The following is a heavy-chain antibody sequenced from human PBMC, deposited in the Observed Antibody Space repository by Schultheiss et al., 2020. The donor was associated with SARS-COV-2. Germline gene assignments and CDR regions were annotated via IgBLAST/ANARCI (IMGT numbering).Heavy chain of an antibody. J-gene: IGHJ3*02. D-gene: IGHD2-15*01. Sequence: SETLSLTCTVSGGSISSYYWSWIRQTPGKGLEWIGEIDHSGSTNYNPSLKSRVTISVDKSKNQFSLKLSSVTAADTAVYYCARGGGWDAFDIWGQGTMVTVSS. CDR2: IDHSGST. CDR1: GGSISSYY. V-gene: IGHV4-34*01. CDR3: ARGGGWDAFDI.